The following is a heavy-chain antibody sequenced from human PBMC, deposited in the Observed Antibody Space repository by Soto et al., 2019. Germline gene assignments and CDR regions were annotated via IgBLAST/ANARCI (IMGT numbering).Heavy chain of an antibody. CDR1: GFTFSSYG. J-gene: IGHJ6*02. D-gene: IGHD4-4*01. Sequence: PGGSLRLSCAASGFTFSSYGMHWVRQAPGKGLEWVAVIWYDGSNKYYADSVKGRFTISRDNSKNTLYLQMNSPRAEDTAVYYCARDRATASPFYYYYGMDVWGQGTTVTVSS. CDR2: IWYDGSNK. V-gene: IGHV3-33*01. CDR3: ARDRATASPFYYYYGMDV.